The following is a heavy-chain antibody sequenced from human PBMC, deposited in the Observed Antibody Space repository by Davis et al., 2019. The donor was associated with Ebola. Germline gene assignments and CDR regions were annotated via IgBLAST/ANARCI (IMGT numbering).Heavy chain of an antibody. J-gene: IGHJ3*02. CDR1: GSVFNTYP. D-gene: IGHD2/OR15-2a*01. CDR3: ARGGDCNASTCYDAFDI. V-gene: IGHV1-69*10. Sequence: SVKVSCKASGSVFNTYPINWVRQAPGQGLVWMGGIIPYLTTAHYAQQFQGRVTISADTSTNTAYMELSSLRTYDTAVYFCARGGDCNASTCYDAFDIWGQGTMVTVSS. CDR2: IIPYLTTA.